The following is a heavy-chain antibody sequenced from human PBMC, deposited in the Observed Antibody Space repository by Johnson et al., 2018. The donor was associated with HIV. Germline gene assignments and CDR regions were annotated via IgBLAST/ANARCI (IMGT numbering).Heavy chain of an antibody. D-gene: IGHD1-26*01. CDR3: AKDRVGAKGEAFDI. CDR1: GFTFSESC. J-gene: IGHJ3*02. CDR2: ISSSGSPT. V-gene: IGHV3-11*04. Sequence: QVQLVESGGGLVQPGRSLTLSCATSGFTFSESCMSRIRQAPGMGLEWVSYISSSGSPTFYADSVTGRFTISRDNSKNTLYLQMNSLRAEDTAVYYCAKDRVGAKGEAFDIWGQGTVVTVSS.